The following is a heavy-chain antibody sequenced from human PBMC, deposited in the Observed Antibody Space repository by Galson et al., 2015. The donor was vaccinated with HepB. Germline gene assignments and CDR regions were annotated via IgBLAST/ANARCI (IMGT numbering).Heavy chain of an antibody. CDR3: ARVGGTIYYYAMDV. Sequence: CAISGDSVSNNNAAWYRIRQSPSRGLEWLGRTYYRAKWYNDYAPSVRSRITISPDTPKNHFSLHLNSVTPEDTAVYYCARVGGTIYYYAMDVWGQGTTVTVSS. D-gene: IGHD1-14*01. V-gene: IGHV6-1*01. CDR1: GDSVSNNNAA. J-gene: IGHJ6*02. CDR2: TYYRAKWYN.